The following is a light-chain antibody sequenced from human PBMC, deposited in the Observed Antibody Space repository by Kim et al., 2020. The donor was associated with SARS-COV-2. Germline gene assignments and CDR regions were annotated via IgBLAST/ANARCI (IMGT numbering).Light chain of an antibody. CDR3: QQRSNWPLMYT. J-gene: IGKJ2*01. CDR2: DAS. Sequence: PGARAPLSCRASQSVISSLAWYQPNPGQAPSLLIYDASTRATGIPARFSGSGSRTDFTLTISSLEPEDFAVYYCQQRSNWPLMYTFGQGTKLEI. CDR1: QSVISS. V-gene: IGKV3-11*01.